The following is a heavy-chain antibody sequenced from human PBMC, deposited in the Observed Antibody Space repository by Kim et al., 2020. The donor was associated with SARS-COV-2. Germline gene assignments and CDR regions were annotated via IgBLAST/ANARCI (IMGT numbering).Heavy chain of an antibody. CDR2: INPNSGGT. Sequence: ASVKVSCKASGYTFTGYYMHWVRQAPGQGLEWMGWINPNSGGTNYAQKFQGRVTMTRDTSISTAYMELSRLRSDDTAVYYCARGRASSSWYLRPPYGMDVWGQGTTVTVSS. CDR1: GYTFTGYY. J-gene: IGHJ6*02. D-gene: IGHD6-13*01. V-gene: IGHV1-2*02. CDR3: ARGRASSSWYLRPPYGMDV.